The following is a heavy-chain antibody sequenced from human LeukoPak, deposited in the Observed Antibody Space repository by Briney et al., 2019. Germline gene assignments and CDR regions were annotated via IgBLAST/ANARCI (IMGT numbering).Heavy chain of an antibody. Sequence: SETLSLTCIVSGGSVSSGSYYRSWIRQPPGTGLEWIGYIYYSGSTNYNPSLKSRVTISVDTSKNQFSLKLSSVTAADTAVYYCARRKVDTGAPLDYWGQGTLVTVSS. CDR3: ARRKVDTGAPLDY. J-gene: IGHJ4*02. CDR1: GGSVSSGSYY. CDR2: IYYSGST. V-gene: IGHV4-61*01. D-gene: IGHD5-18*01.